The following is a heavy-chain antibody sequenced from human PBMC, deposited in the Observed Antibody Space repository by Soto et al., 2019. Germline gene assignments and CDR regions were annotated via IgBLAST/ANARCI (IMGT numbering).Heavy chain of an antibody. Sequence: SETLSLTCAVSGGSINSYYWSWIRQPPGNTLEWIGYIYKTGNTMYQPPLDRAVPLSVXXXXXXFXLXLKXXTPPLTAVYYRTSGLSRVWPAYWGQGTLVTDS. CDR2: IYKTGNT. V-gene: IGHV4-59*01. J-gene: IGHJ4*02. CDR1: GGSINSYY. D-gene: IGHD6-19*01. CDR3: TSGLSRVWPAY.